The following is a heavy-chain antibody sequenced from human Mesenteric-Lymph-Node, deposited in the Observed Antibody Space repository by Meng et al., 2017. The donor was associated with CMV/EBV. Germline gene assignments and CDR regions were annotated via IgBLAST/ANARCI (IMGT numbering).Heavy chain of an antibody. J-gene: IGHJ4*02. CDR3: ARGRRWFGEPNLDY. D-gene: IGHD3-10*01. V-gene: IGHV4-34*01. Sequence: VYGGSFSGYYWSWIRQPPGKGLEWIGEINHSGSTSYNPSLKSRVTISVDTSKNQFSLKLNSVTAADTAVYYCARGRRWFGEPNLDYWGQGTLVTVSS. CDR1: GGSFSGYY. CDR2: INHSGST.